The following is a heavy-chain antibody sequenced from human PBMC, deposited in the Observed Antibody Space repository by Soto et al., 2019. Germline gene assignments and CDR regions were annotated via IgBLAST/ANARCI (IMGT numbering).Heavy chain of an antibody. J-gene: IGHJ6*03. CDR3: ARETGQYGDYYYYYYMDV. CDR2: IYSGGST. Sequence: GGSLRLSCAASGFTVSSNYMSWVRQAPGKGLEWVSVIYSGGSTYYADSVKGRFTIFRDNSKNTLYLQMNSLRAEDTAVYYCARETGQYGDYYYYYYMDVWGKGTTVTVSS. V-gene: IGHV3-53*01. CDR1: GFTVSSNY. D-gene: IGHD4-17*01.